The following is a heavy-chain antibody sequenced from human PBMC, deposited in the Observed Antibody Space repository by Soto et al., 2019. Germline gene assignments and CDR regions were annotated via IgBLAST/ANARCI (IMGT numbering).Heavy chain of an antibody. V-gene: IGHV3-23*01. CDR3: AKAPDIVVVPAAIWTLWNGKCYFDY. CDR2: ISGSGGST. Sequence: HPGGSLRLSCAASGFTFSSYAMSWVRQAPGKGLEWVSAISGSGGSTYYADSVKGRFTISRDNSKNTLYLQMNSLRAEDTAVYYCAKAPDIVVVPAAIWTLWNGKCYFDYWGQGTLVTVSS. CDR1: GFTFSSYA. J-gene: IGHJ4*02. D-gene: IGHD2-2*01.